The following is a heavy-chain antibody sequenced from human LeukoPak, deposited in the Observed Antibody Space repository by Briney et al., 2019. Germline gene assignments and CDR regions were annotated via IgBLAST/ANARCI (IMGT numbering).Heavy chain of an antibody. Sequence: GGSLRLSCAASGFTFNTYWMIWVRQAPGKGLEWVAKIDQGGSTKYYVDSLKGRFTISRDNAKNSLYLQMNSLRAEDTAVYYCVRDKGGRSGAIYYDAFDVWGQGTMVTVSS. CDR2: IDQGGSTK. V-gene: IGHV3-7*01. J-gene: IGHJ3*01. CDR3: VRDKGGRSGAIYYDAFDV. D-gene: IGHD1-26*01. CDR1: GFTFNTYW.